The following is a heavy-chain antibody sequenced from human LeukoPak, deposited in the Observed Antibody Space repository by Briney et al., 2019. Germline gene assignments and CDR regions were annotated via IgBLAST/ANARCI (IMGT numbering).Heavy chain of an antibody. Sequence: GGSLRLSCAASGFTFSSYSMNWVRQAPGKGLEWVSYISSSSSTIYYADSVKGRFTISRDNAKNSLYLQMNSLRAEDAAVYYCARVITIAAPDYWGQGTLVTVSS. CDR2: ISSSSSTI. D-gene: IGHD6-13*01. V-gene: IGHV3-48*04. J-gene: IGHJ4*02. CDR1: GFTFSSYS. CDR3: ARVITIAAPDY.